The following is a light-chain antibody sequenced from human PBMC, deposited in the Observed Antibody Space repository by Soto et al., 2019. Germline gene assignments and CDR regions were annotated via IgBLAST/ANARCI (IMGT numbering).Light chain of an antibody. CDR3: QQYSSYSS. CDR1: QSISGW. V-gene: IGKV1-5*01. CDR2: DAS. J-gene: IGKJ2*01. Sequence: DIQMTQSPSTLSASVGDRVTITCRASQSISGWLAWYQQKPGKAPNLLISDASSLESGVPSRFSGSGSGAEFTLTISGLQPDDFATYYCQQYSSYSSFGQGTKLEIK.